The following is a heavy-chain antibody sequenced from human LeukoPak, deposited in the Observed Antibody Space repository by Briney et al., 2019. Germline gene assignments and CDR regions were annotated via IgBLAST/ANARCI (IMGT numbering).Heavy chain of an antibody. CDR1: GFTFSSYG. J-gene: IGHJ4*02. CDR2: ISSSSSYI. CDR3: ARDGSTSCLDY. V-gene: IGHV3-21*01. Sequence: PGGSLRLSCAASGFTFSSYGMNWVRQAPGKGLEWVSSISSSSSYIYYAGSVKGRFTISRDNAKNSLYLQMNSRRAEDTAVYYCARDGSTSCLDYWGQGTLVTVSS. D-gene: IGHD2-2*01.